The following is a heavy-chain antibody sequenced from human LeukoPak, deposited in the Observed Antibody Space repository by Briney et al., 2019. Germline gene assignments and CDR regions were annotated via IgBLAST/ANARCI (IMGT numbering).Heavy chain of an antibody. J-gene: IGHJ6*03. D-gene: IGHD3-9*01. CDR3: AKDKRIDYYYYYYMDV. V-gene: IGHV3-9*01. CDR1: GFTFDDYA. CDR2: ISWNSGSI. Sequence: GGSLRLSCAASGFTFDDYAMHWVRQAPGKGLEWVSGISWNSGSIGYADSVKGRFTISRDNAKNSLYLQMNSLRAEDTALYYCAKDKRIDYYYYYYMDVWGKGTTVTVSS.